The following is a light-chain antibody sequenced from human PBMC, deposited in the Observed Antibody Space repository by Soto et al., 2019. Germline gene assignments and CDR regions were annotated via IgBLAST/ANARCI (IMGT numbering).Light chain of an antibody. J-gene: IGLJ1*01. Sequence: QSVLTQPASVSGSPGQSITISCTGTNSDVGNYNLVSWYQQHPGKAPKLMIYEVTKRPSGVSNRFSGSKSGSTASLTISELQAADEADYYCCSHAGDNNYVFGTGTKVTVL. CDR2: EVT. CDR1: NSDVGNYNL. CDR3: CSHAGDNNYV. V-gene: IGLV2-23*02.